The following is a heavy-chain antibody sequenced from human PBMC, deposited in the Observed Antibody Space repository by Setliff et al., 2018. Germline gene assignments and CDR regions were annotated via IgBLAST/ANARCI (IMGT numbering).Heavy chain of an antibody. CDR2: IYYSGST. V-gene: IGHV4-31*01. CDR3: ARDPTVVRGVMTPDY. Sequence: PSETLSLTCTVSGGSISSGGYYWSWIRQHPGMGLEWIGYIYYSGSTYHNPSLKTLVTISVDTSKNQFSLKLSSVTAADTAVYYCARDPTVVRGVMTPDYWGQGTLVTVSS. D-gene: IGHD3-10*01. CDR1: GGSISSGGYY. J-gene: IGHJ4*02.